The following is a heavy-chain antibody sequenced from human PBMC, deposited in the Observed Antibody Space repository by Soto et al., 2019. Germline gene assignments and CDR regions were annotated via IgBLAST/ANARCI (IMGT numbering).Heavy chain of an antibody. CDR3: ARCPIDHNWFDP. Sequence: PSDTLSLTCSVSGSDITTYYWSWLRQSPGKGLEWIGHIYDTGSTSYNPSLKSRVTISVDTSKKQFSLRLSAVTAADTAVYYCARCPIDHNWFDPWGQGTLVTVSS. J-gene: IGHJ5*02. V-gene: IGHV4-59*01. CDR2: IYDTGST. D-gene: IGHD3-9*01. CDR1: GSDITTYY.